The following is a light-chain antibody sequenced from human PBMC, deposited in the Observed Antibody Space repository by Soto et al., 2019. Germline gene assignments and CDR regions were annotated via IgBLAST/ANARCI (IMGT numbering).Light chain of an antibody. CDR1: QSVGTY. V-gene: IGKV3-11*01. Sequence: EIVLTQSPATLSLSPGERATLSCRASQSVGTYLAWYQHNPGQAPRLLIYDASNRADGIPARFSGSGSGTDFTLTISRPEPEDFAVYYCQQRYNWPNTFGQGTKVEIK. J-gene: IGKJ2*01. CDR2: DAS. CDR3: QQRYNWPNT.